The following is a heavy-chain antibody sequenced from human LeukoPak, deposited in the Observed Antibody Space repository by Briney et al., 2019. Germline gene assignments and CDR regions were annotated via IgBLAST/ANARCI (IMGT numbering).Heavy chain of an antibody. D-gene: IGHD2-15*01. CDR3: ARLVYSLDGSGYNWFDP. V-gene: IGHV4-4*09. Sequence: PSETLSLTCAVSCGAISSNYWSWIRQPPGKGLECIGYIHTSGGTNYISSLKSRVTISVDTSKNPFSLKLSSVTAADTAVYYCARLVYSLDGSGYNWFDPWGQGTLVTVSS. CDR1: CGAISSNY. J-gene: IGHJ5*02. CDR2: IHTSGGT.